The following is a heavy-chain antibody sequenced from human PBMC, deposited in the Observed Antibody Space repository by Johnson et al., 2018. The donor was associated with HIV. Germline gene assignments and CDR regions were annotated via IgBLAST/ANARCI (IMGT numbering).Heavy chain of an antibody. Sequence: VQLVESGGGLVQPGGSLRLSCAASGFTFSSYWMSWVRQAPGKGLEWVANIKQDGSEKYYVDSVKGRFTISRDNAKNPLYLQMNSLRAEDTAVYDCARDVDDILTGYWSDAFDIGGQGTMVTVSS. CDR1: GFTFSSYW. V-gene: IGHV3-7*01. CDR2: IKQDGSEK. D-gene: IGHD3-9*01. CDR3: ARDVDDILTGYWSDAFDI. J-gene: IGHJ3*02.